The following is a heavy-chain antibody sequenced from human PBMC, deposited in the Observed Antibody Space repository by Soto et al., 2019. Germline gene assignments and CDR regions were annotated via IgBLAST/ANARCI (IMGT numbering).Heavy chain of an antibody. V-gene: IGHV4-4*02. CDR1: GGSTSISNW. CDR2: IHHSGST. D-gene: IGHD1-26*01. CDR3: ARGGYYFYMDV. Sequence: QVQLQESRPGLVKPSETLSLTCAVSGGSTSISNWWSWVRQTPGKGLEWIGQIHHSGSTNYSPSLTSRVPISVDKSKNQVSLKMNSVTAADTAVYYCARGGYYFYMDVWGKGTTVTVSS. J-gene: IGHJ6*03.